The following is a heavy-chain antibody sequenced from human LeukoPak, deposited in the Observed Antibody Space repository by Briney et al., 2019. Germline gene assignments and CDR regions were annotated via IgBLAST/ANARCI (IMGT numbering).Heavy chain of an antibody. V-gene: IGHV3-7*01. J-gene: IGHJ4*02. CDR1: GFTFSSYW. Sequence: GGSLRLSCAASGFTFSSYWMSWVRQAPGKGLEWVANIKQDGSEKYYVDSVKGRFTISRDNAKKSLYLQMNSLSAEDTAVYYCARHLSGVAGYTYGRGIDFWGQGTLVTVSS. CDR3: ARHLSGVAGYTYGRGIDF. CDR2: IKQDGSEK. D-gene: IGHD5-18*01.